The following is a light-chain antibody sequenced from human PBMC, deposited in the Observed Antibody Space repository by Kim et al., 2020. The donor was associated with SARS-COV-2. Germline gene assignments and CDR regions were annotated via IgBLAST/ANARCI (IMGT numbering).Light chain of an antibody. Sequence: QAATHPCTGNNTNVGNQGAAWLQQHQGRPPNLLSYRNNNRPSGISERLSASRSGNTTSLTITGLQPEDEADYYCSAWDSSLSAVVFGGGTQLTVL. J-gene: IGLJ2*01. CDR3: SAWDSSLSAVV. V-gene: IGLV10-54*01. CDR1: NTNVGNQG. CDR2: RNN.